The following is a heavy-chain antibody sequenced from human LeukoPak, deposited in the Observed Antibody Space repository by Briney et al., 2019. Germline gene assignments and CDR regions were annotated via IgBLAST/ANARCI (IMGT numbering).Heavy chain of an antibody. Sequence: SETLSLTCTVSGGSISGYYWNWVRQPAGKGLEWVGRIYSNEDTYYNPSLKSRLTMSLDTSKNQFSLKLRSVTAADTAVYFCARRRSGSTRRLYFAYWGERALVTLSS. V-gene: IGHV4-4*07. CDR3: ARRRSGSTRRLYFAY. D-gene: IGHD1-26*01. CDR2: IYSNEDT. J-gene: IGHJ4*02. CDR1: GGSISGYY.